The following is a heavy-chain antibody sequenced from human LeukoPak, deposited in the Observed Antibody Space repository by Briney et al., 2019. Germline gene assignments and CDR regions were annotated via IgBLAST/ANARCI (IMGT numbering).Heavy chain of an antibody. CDR2: IYYSGSS. V-gene: IGHV4-61*01. D-gene: IGHD2-21*01. J-gene: IGHJ4*02. CDR3: ARVSRADGVIVV. Sequence: PSETLSLTCSVSGGSVSTGSYYWSWIRQPPGKGLECIGYIYYSGSSNYNPSLKSRVTISVDTSKNQFSLKLSSVTTADTAFYYCARVSRADGVIVVWGQGTLVTVSS. CDR1: GGSVSTGSYY.